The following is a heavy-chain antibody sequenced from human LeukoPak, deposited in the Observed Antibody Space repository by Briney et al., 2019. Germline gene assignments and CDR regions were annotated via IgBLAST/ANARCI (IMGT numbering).Heavy chain of an antibody. V-gene: IGHV4-59*03. CDR3: ATNKDWAEAD. Sequence: PSETLSLTCSVSDGSIRTYYWSWIQQSPGQGLEWIGNIYYRGDINYNPSLKSRVIISIDTSKNQFSLKVTSLTAADTAVYYCATNKDWAEADWGQGTLVIVSS. D-gene: IGHD3/OR15-3a*01. J-gene: IGHJ4*02. CDR2: IYYRGDI. CDR1: DGSIRTYY.